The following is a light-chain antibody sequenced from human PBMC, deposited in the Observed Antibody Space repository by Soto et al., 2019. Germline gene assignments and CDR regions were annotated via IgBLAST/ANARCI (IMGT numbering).Light chain of an antibody. CDR1: SSDVGGYNF. J-gene: IGLJ1*01. CDR2: HVT. V-gene: IGLV2-14*01. CDR3: SSYTSNLPPYV. Sequence: QSALTQPASMSGSPGQSITISCTGTSSDVGGYNFVSWYQQHPGKAPKLMIYHVTNRPSGVSSRFSGSKSGNTASLTISGIPAEDEADYDCSSYTSNLPPYVFGTGTKLTVL.